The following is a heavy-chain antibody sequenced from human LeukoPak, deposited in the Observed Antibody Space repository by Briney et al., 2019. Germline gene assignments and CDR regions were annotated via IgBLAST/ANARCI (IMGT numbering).Heavy chain of an antibody. Sequence: SVKVSCKASGYTFTGYYIHWVRQAPGQGLEWMGWINPNSGGTNYAQKFRGWVTMTRDTSISTAYMELGRLTSDDTAVYYCARGRRDGYNSFDCWGQGTLVAVSS. CDR2: INPNSGGT. CDR3: ARGRRDGYNSFDC. CDR1: GYTFTGYY. V-gene: IGHV1-2*04. J-gene: IGHJ4*02. D-gene: IGHD5-24*01.